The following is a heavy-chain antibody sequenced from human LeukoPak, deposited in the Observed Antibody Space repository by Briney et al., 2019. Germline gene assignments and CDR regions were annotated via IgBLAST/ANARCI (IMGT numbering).Heavy chain of an antibody. CDR3: AREGYYYGMNV. J-gene: IGHJ6*02. CDR1: GFXFSSYW. V-gene: IGHV3-74*01. CDR2: INSDGSST. Sequence: PGGSLRLSCAASGFXFSSYWIHWVRQAPGKGLVWVSRINSDGSSTSYADSVKGRFTISRDNAKNTLYLQMNSLRAEDTAVYYCAREGYYYGMNVWGQGTTVTVSS.